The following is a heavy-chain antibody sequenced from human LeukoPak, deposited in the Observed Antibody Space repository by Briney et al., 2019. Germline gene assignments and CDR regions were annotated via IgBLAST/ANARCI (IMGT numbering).Heavy chain of an antibody. D-gene: IGHD3-3*01. Sequence: ASVKVSCKASGYTFTSYALNWVRQAPGQGLEWMGWINTNTGNPTFAQGFTGRFVFSLDTSVNTAYLQISSLETEDTAVYYCARGIPIFGVAWSGPWGQGTLVTVSS. CDR3: ARGIPIFGVAWSGP. CDR2: INTNTGNP. CDR1: GYTFTSYA. J-gene: IGHJ5*02. V-gene: IGHV7-4-1*02.